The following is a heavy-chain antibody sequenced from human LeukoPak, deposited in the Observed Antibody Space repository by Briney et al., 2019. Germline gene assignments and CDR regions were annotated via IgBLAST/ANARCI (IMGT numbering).Heavy chain of an antibody. CDR2: INHSGST. Sequence: SETLYLTCAVYGGSFSAYYWSRIRQPPGKGLEWIGEINHSGSTNYNPSLKSRVTISVDTSKNQFSLKLSSVTAADTAVYYCARCGDTAMGLLGYAMDVWGKGTTVTVSS. D-gene: IGHD5-18*01. V-gene: IGHV4-34*01. CDR3: ARCGDTAMGLLGYAMDV. J-gene: IGHJ6*04. CDR1: GGSFSAYY.